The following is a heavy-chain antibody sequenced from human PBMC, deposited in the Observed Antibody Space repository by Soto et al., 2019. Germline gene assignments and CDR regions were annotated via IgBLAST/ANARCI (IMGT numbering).Heavy chain of an antibody. CDR3: ARRPNWNNIFDT. D-gene: IGHD1-1*01. V-gene: IGHV4-59*01. Sequence: SETLSLTCTVSGGSITNNYWSWIRQSPGKGLEWIGCSYYSGSTSYNPSLRSRVTISIDTSKTQFSLRLRSVTAADTAVYYCARRPNWNNIFDTWGQGTLVTVSS. J-gene: IGHJ5*02. CDR1: GGSITNNY. CDR2: SYYSGST.